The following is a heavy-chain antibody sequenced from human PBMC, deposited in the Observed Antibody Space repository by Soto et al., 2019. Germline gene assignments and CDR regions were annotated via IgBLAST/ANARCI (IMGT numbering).Heavy chain of an antibody. Sequence: GGSLRLSCAASGFTFSSYAMSWVRQAPGKGLEWVSAFSVSGGTTYYADSVKGRFTISRDNSKNTLYLQMNSLTAEDTALYYCAKEGGAYCSSTSCRPYYFDYWGQGALVTVSS. CDR1: GFTFSSYA. CDR2: FSVSGGTT. V-gene: IGHV3-23*01. D-gene: IGHD2-2*01. J-gene: IGHJ4*02. CDR3: AKEGGAYCSSTSCRPYYFDY.